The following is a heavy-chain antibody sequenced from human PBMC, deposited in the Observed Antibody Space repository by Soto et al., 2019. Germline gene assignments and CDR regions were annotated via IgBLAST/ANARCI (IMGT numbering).Heavy chain of an antibody. D-gene: IGHD3-22*01. CDR3: AKDRYYDSSGYYGY. CDR2: ISGSGGST. V-gene: IGHV3-23*01. CDR1: GFTFSSYA. Sequence: EVQLLESGGGLVQPGGSLRLSCATSGFTFSSYAMSWVRQPPGKGLEWVSVISGSGGSTYYADSVKGRFTISRDNSKHTLYLQMNSLRAEDTAVYYCAKDRYYDSSGYYGYWGQGTLVTVSS. J-gene: IGHJ4*02.